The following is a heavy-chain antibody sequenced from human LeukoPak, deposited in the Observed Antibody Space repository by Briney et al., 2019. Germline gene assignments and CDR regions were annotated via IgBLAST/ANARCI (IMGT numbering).Heavy chain of an antibody. D-gene: IGHD3-3*01. Sequence: PGRSLRLSCAASGFTFSSYGMHWVRQAPGKGLEWVAFIRYDGSNKYYADSVKGRFTISRDNSKNTLYLQMNSLRAEDTAVYYCAKVAPRPYYDFWSGHSGIDYWGQGTLVTVSS. V-gene: IGHV3-30*02. CDR3: AKVAPRPYYDFWSGHSGIDY. J-gene: IGHJ4*02. CDR1: GFTFSSYG. CDR2: IRYDGSNK.